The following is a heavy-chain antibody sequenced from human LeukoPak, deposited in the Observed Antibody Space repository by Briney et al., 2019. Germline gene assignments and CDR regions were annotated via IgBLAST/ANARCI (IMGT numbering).Heavy chain of an antibody. CDR3: AKSESSDRWSDN. J-gene: IGHJ4*02. CDR2: IRNDESDR. D-gene: IGHD3-3*01. Sequence: GGSLRLSCAASGFTFSTSGIHWVRQAPGKGLEWVAFIRNDESDRKYADSVKGRFNISRDNSRNLGYLQMNSLRVDDTARYYCAKSESSDRWSDNWGQGTLVTVSS. CDR1: GFTFSTSG. V-gene: IGHV3-30*02.